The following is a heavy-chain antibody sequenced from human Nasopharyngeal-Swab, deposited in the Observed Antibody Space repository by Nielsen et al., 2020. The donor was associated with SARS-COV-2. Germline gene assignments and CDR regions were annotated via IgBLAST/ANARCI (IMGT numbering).Heavy chain of an antibody. D-gene: IGHD5-12*01. V-gene: IGHV1-69*13. J-gene: IGHJ4*02. CDR2: IIPIFSTA. CDR3: ARAGKKQGATEYYFDY. CDR1: GGTFSSYA. Sequence: SVKVSCKASGGTFSSYAISWVRQAPGQGLEWMGGIIPIFSTANYAQKFQGRVTITADESTSTAYMELSSLRSEDTAVYYCARAGKKQGATEYYFDYWGQGTLVTVSS.